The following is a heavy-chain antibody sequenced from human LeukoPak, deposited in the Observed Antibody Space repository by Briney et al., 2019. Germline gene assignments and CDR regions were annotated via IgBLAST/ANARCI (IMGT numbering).Heavy chain of an antibody. CDR3: ARQLVVTAKGYFDY. CDR2: INHSGST. J-gene: IGHJ4*02. Sequence: SETLSLTCAVYGGSFSGYYWSWIRQPPGKGLEWIGEINHSGSTNYNPSLKSRVTISVDTSKNQFSLKLSSVTAADTAVYFCARQLVVTAKGYFDYWGQGILVTVSS. V-gene: IGHV4-34*01. CDR1: GGSFSGYY. D-gene: IGHD2-21*02.